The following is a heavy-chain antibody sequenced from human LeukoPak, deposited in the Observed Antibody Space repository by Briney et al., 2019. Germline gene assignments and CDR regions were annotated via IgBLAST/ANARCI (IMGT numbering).Heavy chain of an antibody. J-gene: IGHJ4*02. D-gene: IGHD3-10*01. Sequence: AGGSLRLSCAASGFTIDGYTLSWVRQAPGKGLEWVSLISDSGTSTYYPDSVKGRFTISRDNSKNTVYLQMNSLRVEDTAVYYCTKGVSGYGSGRPFDYWGQGTLVTVSS. CDR1: GFTIDGYT. V-gene: IGHV3-23*01. CDR2: ISDSGTST. CDR3: TKGVSGYGSGRPFDY.